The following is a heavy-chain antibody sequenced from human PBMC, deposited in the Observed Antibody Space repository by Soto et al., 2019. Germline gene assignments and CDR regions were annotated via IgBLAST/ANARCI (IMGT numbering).Heavy chain of an antibody. J-gene: IGHJ4*02. CDR2: IKQDGSDK. CDR1: GFTFDTFW. Sequence: EVQLVESGGGLVQPGGSLRLSCAASGFTFDTFWMTWVRQAPGKGLEWVAIIKQDGSDKRYADSVKGRFTISRDNTKNSLFLQLNSLRADDTAMYFCAGGTGWVFNFWGQGTQVAVSS. CDR3: AGGTGWVFNF. V-gene: IGHV3-7*03. D-gene: IGHD6-19*01.